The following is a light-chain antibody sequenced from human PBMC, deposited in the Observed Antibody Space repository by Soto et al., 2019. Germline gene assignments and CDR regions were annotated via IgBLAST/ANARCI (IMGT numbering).Light chain of an antibody. CDR2: GAS. V-gene: IGKV3-15*01. CDR1: QNVSSN. J-gene: IGKJ3*01. Sequence: TVLTQSPGTLSLSPGERATLSCRASQNVSSNLLVWYQQHPGQAPRLLIYGASTRATGIPARFSGSGSGTEFTLTISSLQSEDFAVYYCQDYNNWPTTFGPGTKVDIK. CDR3: QDYNNWPTT.